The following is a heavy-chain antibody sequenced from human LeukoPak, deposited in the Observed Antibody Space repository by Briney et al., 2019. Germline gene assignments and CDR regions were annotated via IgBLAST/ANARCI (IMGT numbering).Heavy chain of an antibody. V-gene: IGHV3-13*01. D-gene: IGHD6-13*01. J-gene: IGHJ6*02. CDR3: ARVLGSAAAGLYGMDV. CDR1: GFTFSNYD. Sequence: GGSLRLSCAASGFTFSNYDMHWVRQVTGKGLEWVSGIGIAGDTYYPDSVKGRFTISRENAKNSLYLQMNSLRVGDTAVYYCARVLGSAAAGLYGMDVWGQGTTVTVSS. CDR2: IGIAGDT.